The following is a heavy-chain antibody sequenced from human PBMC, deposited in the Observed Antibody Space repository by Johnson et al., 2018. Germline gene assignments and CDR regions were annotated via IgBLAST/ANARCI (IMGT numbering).Heavy chain of an antibody. CDR2: IYYSGSI. D-gene: IGHD2-15*01. CDR1: GGSISSYY. V-gene: IGHV4-59*01. J-gene: IGHJ3*02. CDR3: ARAVDTGYGRGGSCYSDAFDI. Sequence: QVQLQQWGAGLLKPSETLSLTCAVYGGSISSYYWSWIRQPPGQGLEWFGYIYYSGSINYNPSLRTRVTISVDTSKNQSSLKLSSVSAADTAVYYCARAVDTGYGRGGSCYSDAFDIWGQGTMVTVSS.